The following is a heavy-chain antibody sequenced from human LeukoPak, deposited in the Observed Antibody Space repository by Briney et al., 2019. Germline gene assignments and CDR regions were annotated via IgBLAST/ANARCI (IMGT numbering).Heavy chain of an antibody. Sequence: SETLSLTCAASGYSISSGYYWGWIRQPPGEGLEWIGSIYHSGSTYYNPSLKSRFTISVDTSKNQFSLQLNSLTTANTAVYYCARLDYYDSSGSYYMDVWGKGTTVTVSS. CDR2: IYHSGST. V-gene: IGHV4-38-2*01. J-gene: IGHJ6*03. D-gene: IGHD3-22*01. CDR3: ARLDYYDSSGSYYMDV. CDR1: GYSISSGYY.